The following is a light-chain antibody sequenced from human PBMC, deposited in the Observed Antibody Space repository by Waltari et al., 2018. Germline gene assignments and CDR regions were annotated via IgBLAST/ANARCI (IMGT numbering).Light chain of an antibody. CDR3: QQYGSSPGIT. CDR1: QSVSSNY. Sequence: EIVLTQSPGTLSLSPGERATLSCRANQSVSSNYLVWYQQKPGQAPRLLIYGASSRAAGIPDRFSGSGSGTDFILTISRLEAEDFAVYYCQQYGSSPGITFGQGTRLEIK. CDR2: GAS. J-gene: IGKJ5*01. V-gene: IGKV3-20*01.